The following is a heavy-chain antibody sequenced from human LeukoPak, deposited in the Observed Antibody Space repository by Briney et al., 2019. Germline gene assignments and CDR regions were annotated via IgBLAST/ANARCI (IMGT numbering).Heavy chain of an antibody. CDR2: IWYDGSKK. J-gene: IGHJ4*02. Sequence: GGSLRLSCAASGFTFSSYGIHWVRQAPGKGLEWVAVIWYDGSKKYYADSVKGRFTISRDNSKNALFLQMNSLRTEDTAVYYCARRYYGSSYYYLDYWGQGTLVTVSS. D-gene: IGHD3-22*01. CDR1: GFTFSSYG. CDR3: ARRYYGSSYYYLDY. V-gene: IGHV3-33*01.